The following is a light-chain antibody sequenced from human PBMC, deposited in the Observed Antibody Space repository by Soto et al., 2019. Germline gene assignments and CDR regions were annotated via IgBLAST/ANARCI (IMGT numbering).Light chain of an antibody. V-gene: IGKV3-20*01. CDR3: QQYGHSPRT. Sequence: EIVLTQSPGTLSLSPGERATLSFRASQSVSSSSLAWYQQMPGQAPRLLIYGASRKATGFPDRFSVCGSGTDCTLTISRLEPENFAVYYCQQYGHSPRTFGQGTKVEVK. J-gene: IGKJ1*01. CDR1: QSVSSSS. CDR2: GAS.